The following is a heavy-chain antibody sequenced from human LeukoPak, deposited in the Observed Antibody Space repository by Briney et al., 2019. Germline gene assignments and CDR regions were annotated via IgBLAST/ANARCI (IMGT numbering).Heavy chain of an antibody. CDR2: LSGDGITT. D-gene: IGHD6-13*01. CDR3: ARGIASSGSVAIDL. J-gene: IGHJ4*02. V-gene: IGHV3-74*01. Sequence: GGSLRLSCAASDFTFSSHWMYWVRQAPGKGLVWVARLSGDGITTRHADSVKGRFTIPRDNAKNTLYLQMNSLRVEDTALYYCARGIASSGSVAIDLWGQGTLVAVSS. CDR1: DFTFSSHW.